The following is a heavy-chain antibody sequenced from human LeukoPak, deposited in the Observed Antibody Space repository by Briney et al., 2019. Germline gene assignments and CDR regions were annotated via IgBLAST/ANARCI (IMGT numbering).Heavy chain of an antibody. CDR2: ISGSGGST. V-gene: IGHV3-23*01. CDR3: AKGSSSGWSGDYFDY. D-gene: IGHD6-19*01. Sequence: GGSLRLSCAASGFTFSRHAMGWVRQAPGKGLGWVSAISGSGGSTYYADSVKGRFTISRDNSKNTLSLQMSSLRVEDTAVYYCAKGSSSGWSGDYFDYWGQGTLVTVSS. CDR1: GFTFSRHA. J-gene: IGHJ4*02.